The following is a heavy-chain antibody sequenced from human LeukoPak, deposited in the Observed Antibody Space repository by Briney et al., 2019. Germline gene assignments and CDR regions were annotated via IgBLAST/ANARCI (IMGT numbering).Heavy chain of an antibody. CDR3: ARASGSYGSGSYYYYGMDV. CDR1: GYSISSGYY. CDR2: LFYSGST. Sequence: SETLSLTCAVSGYSISSGYYWGWIRQAPGKGGEGSGSLFYSGSTYYNPSLTRRVNTSEGTSKNQLSLQLSSVTAADTAVYYCARASGSYGSGSYYYYGMDVWGKGTTVTVSS. J-gene: IGHJ6*04. V-gene: IGHV4-38-2*01. D-gene: IGHD3-10*01.